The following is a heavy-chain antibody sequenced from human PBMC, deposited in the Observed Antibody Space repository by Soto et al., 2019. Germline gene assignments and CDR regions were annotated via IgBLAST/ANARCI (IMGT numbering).Heavy chain of an antibody. Sequence: PGGSLRLSCGDSGFTFSNYGMHWVRQAPGKGLEWVAGISYDGSNKHYADSAEGRFTISRDNSKSTVYLQMNSLRVEDTAVYYCARGRSAGYCISTSCFQVFDYWGQGTLVTVS. CDR1: GFTFSNYG. J-gene: IGHJ4*02. V-gene: IGHV3-30*03. CDR3: ARGRSAGYCISTSCFQVFDY. D-gene: IGHD2-2*01. CDR2: ISYDGSNK.